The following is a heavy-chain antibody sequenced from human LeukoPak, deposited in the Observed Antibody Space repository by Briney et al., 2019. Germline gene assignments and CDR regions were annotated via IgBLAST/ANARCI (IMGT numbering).Heavy chain of an antibody. V-gene: IGHV1-18*01. J-gene: IGHJ4*02. CDR2: ISAHNGNT. Sequence: GASVKVSCKTSGYTFTSYGINWVRQAPGQGLEWMGRISAHNGNTNYAQKLQGRVTMTTDTSTSTAYMELRSLRSDDTAVYYCARVGWDYYDSSALDWGQGTLVTVSS. D-gene: IGHD3-22*01. CDR3: ARVGWDYYDSSALD. CDR1: GYTFTSYG.